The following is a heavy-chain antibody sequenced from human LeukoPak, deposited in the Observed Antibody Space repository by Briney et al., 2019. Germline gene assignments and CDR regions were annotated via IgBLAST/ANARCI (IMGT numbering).Heavy chain of an antibody. CDR1: GDSVSSNSAA. V-gene: IGHV6-1*01. Sequence: SQTLSLTCAISGDSVSSNSAAWNWIRQSPSRGLEWLGRTYYRSKWYNDYAVSVKSRITINPDTSKNQFPLQLNSATPEDTAVYYCARDRREAVATAGYYYYGMDVWGKGTTVTVSS. J-gene: IGHJ6*04. D-gene: IGHD6-19*01. CDR2: TYYRSKWYN. CDR3: ARDRREAVATAGYYYYGMDV.